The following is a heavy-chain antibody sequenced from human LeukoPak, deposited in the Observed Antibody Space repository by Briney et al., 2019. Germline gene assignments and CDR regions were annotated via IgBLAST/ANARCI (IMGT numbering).Heavy chain of an antibody. D-gene: IGHD3-10*01. V-gene: IGHV4-39*01. CDR3: ARHGIYYGLGSSYGLPNWFDP. J-gene: IGHJ5*02. CDR2: IYYSGST. CDR1: GGSISSTRYY. Sequence: SETLSLTCTVSGGSISSTRYYWGWIRQPPGKGLEWIGSIYYSGSTYYNPSLKSRVTMSVDRSKNQFPLKLSSVTAADTAVYYCARHGIYYGLGSSYGLPNWFDPWGQGTLVTVSS.